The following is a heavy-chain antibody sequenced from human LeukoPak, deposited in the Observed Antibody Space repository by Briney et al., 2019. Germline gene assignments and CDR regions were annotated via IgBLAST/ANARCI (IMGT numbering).Heavy chain of an antibody. D-gene: IGHD6-19*01. Sequence: EGSLRLSCAASGFTFSTYGIHWVRQAPGKGLEWVAVIWYDGSNKYYADSVKGRFTISRDNSKNTLYLQMNSLRAEDTAVYCCARAKDNSGRDGFDIWGQGTMVTVSS. CDR2: IWYDGSNK. V-gene: IGHV3-33*01. J-gene: IGHJ3*02. CDR1: GFTFSTYG. CDR3: ARAKDNSGRDGFDI.